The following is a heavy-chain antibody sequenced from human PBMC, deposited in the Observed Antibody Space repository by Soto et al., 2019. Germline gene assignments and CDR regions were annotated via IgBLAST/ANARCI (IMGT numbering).Heavy chain of an antibody. D-gene: IGHD3-22*01. CDR3: AIDLADYYDDSNTPYNAFDI. CDR1: GGTFSSYT. CDR2: IIPILGIA. Sequence: SVKVSCKASGGTFSSYTISWVRQAPGQGLEWMGRIIPILGIANYAQKFQGRVTITADKSTSTAYMELSSLRSEDTAVYYCAIDLADYYDDSNTPYNAFDIWGQGTMVTVSS. V-gene: IGHV1-69*04. J-gene: IGHJ3*02.